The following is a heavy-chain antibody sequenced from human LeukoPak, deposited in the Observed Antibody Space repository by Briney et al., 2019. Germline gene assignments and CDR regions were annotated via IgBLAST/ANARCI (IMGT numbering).Heavy chain of an antibody. CDR3: ARATWYGGNPSGAFDI. J-gene: IGHJ3*02. CDR1: GYTFTNYH. CDR2: INPSGGST. V-gene: IGHV1-46*01. Sequence: GASVKVSCKASGYTFTNYHLHWVRQAPGQGLEWMGIINPSGGSTSYAQKFQDRVTMTRDTSTGTVYMELNSLRSEDTAVYYCARATWYGGNPSGAFDIWGQGAMVTVSS. D-gene: IGHD4/OR15-4a*01.